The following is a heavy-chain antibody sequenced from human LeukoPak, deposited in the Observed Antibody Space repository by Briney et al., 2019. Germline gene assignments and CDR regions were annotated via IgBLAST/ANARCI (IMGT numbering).Heavy chain of an antibody. Sequence: GGSLRLSCAASGFTFRSYWMTWVRQAPGKGLEWVANINQDGSERYYVDSVKGRFTISRDNAKNSLYLQMNSLRAEDTAVYYCARDGGPTFDSWGRGILVTVSS. V-gene: IGHV3-7*03. CDR1: GFTFRSYW. CDR3: ARDGGPTFDS. CDR2: INQDGSER. J-gene: IGHJ5*01. D-gene: IGHD4-23*01.